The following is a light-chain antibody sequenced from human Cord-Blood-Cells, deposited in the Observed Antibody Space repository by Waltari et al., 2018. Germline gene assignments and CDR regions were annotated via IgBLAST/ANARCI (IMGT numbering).Light chain of an antibody. CDR2: DAA. CDR3: QQYDNLLTIT. J-gene: IGKJ5*01. Sequence: DIQLTQSPSSLSASVGDRVTLTCQASQDISNYLNWYQQQPGKAPKLLIYDAANLEKGVPSRFSGSGSGTDFTFTISSLQPEDIATYYCQQYDNLLTITFGQGTRLEIK. V-gene: IGKV1-33*01. CDR1: QDISNY.